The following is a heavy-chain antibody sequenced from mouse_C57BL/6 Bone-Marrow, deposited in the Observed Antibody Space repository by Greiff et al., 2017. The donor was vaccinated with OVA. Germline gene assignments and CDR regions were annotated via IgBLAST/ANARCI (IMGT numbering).Heavy chain of an antibody. Sequence: LVESGAELARPGASVKMSCKASGYTFTSYTMHWVKQRPGQGLEWIGYINPSSGYTKYNQKFKDKATLTADKSSSTAYMQLSSLTSEDSAVYYCARHYVGWFAYWGQGTLVTVSA. CDR3: ARHYVGWFAY. V-gene: IGHV1-4*01. J-gene: IGHJ3*01. CDR2: INPSSGYT. CDR1: GYTFTSYT. D-gene: IGHD1-1*02.